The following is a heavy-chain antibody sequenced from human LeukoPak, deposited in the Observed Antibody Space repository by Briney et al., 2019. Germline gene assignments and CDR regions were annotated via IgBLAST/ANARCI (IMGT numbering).Heavy chain of an antibody. V-gene: IGHV3-7*03. CDR1: GFTFSNYW. CDR2: INQDGSVK. CDR3: ARSLPYGTTWYGRSDF. J-gene: IGHJ4*02. D-gene: IGHD6-13*01. Sequence: GGSLRLSCSASGFTFSNYWMSWVRQAPGKGLEWVANINQDGSVKYYVDSVKGRFTISRDNAMNSLYLQMNSLRAEDTAIYYCARSLPYGTTWYGRSDFWGQGTLVTVSS.